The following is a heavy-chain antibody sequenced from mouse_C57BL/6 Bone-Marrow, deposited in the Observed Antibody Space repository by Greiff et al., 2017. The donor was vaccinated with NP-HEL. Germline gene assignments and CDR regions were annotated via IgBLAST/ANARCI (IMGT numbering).Heavy chain of an antibody. Sequence: LVESGAELARPGASVKLSCKASGYTFTSYGISWVKQRTGQGLEWIGEIYPRSGNTYYNEKFKGKATLTADKSSSTAYMELRSLTSEDSAVYFCARSLLITAYWGQGTLVTVSA. CDR1: GYTFTSYG. CDR3: ARSLLITAY. D-gene: IGHD1-1*01. J-gene: IGHJ3*01. V-gene: IGHV1-81*01. CDR2: IYPRSGNT.